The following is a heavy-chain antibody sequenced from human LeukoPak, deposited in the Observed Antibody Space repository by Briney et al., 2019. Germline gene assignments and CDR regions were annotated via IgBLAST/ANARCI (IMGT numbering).Heavy chain of an antibody. CDR2: ISSSGSSI. J-gene: IGHJ5*02. CDR3: ARGYYYGSGTLGPFDP. D-gene: IGHD3-10*01. Sequence: GGSLRLSCAASGFSFSSYEMNWVRQAPGKGLEWVSYISSSGSSIYNADPVKGRFTISRDNAKNSLYLQMSSLRAEDTAVYYCARGYYYGSGTLGPFDPWGQRTLVTVSS. CDR1: GFSFSSYE. V-gene: IGHV3-48*03.